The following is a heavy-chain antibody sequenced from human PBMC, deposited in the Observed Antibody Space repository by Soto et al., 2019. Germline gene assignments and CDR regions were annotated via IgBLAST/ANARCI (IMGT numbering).Heavy chain of an antibody. CDR3: ANARLGSGWTY. J-gene: IGHJ4*02. CDR2: ISGSGGST. Sequence: WGSLTLSCAASVFTFSSYAMSWFRQAPGKGLEWVSAISGSGGSTYYADSVKGRFTISRDNSKNTLYLQMNSLRAEDTAVYYCANARLGSGWTYWCQGTLVTVSP. D-gene: IGHD6-19*01. V-gene: IGHV3-23*01. CDR1: VFTFSSYA.